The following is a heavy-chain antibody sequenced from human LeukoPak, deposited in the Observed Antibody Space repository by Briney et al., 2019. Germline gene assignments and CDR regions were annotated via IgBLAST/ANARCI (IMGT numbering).Heavy chain of an antibody. Sequence: TGGSLRLSCAASGFTFSSYWMSWVRQAPGKGLEWVANIKQDGSEKYYVDSVKGRFTISRDNAKNSLYLQMNSLRAEDTAVYYCVRDSQYQLLPGMVYYYYGMDVWGQGTTVSVSS. J-gene: IGHJ6*02. V-gene: IGHV3-7*01. CDR2: IKQDGSEK. D-gene: IGHD2-2*01. CDR1: GFTFSSYW. CDR3: VRDSQYQLLPGMVYYYYGMDV.